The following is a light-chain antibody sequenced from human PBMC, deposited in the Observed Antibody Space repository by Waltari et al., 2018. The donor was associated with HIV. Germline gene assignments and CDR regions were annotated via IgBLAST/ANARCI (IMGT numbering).Light chain of an antibody. CDR3: QQYGSSPPIT. V-gene: IGKV4-1*01. CDR1: QSVLYSSNNKNH. Sequence: DIVMTQSPDSLAVSLGERATINCKSSQSVLYSSNNKNHIGWYQQKPGQPPRLLIYWASTRESGVPDRFSGSGSGTDFTLTISRLEPEDFAVYYCQQYGSSPPITFGQGTRLEIK. J-gene: IGKJ5*01. CDR2: WAS.